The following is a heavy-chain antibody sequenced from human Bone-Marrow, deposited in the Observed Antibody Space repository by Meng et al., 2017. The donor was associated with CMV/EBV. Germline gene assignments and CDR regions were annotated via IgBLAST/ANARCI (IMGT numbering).Heavy chain of an antibody. CDR1: GFPFSSFG. J-gene: IGHJ4*02. Sequence: ASGFPFSSFGLHWVRQAPGKGLEWVAVIWYDGSNKYYADSVKGRFTISRDNSKNTLYLQMNSLRAEDTAVYYCAKDYGGNAGLFDYWGQGTLVTVSS. CDR2: IWYDGSNK. V-gene: IGHV3-33*06. CDR3: AKDYGGNAGLFDY. D-gene: IGHD4-23*01.